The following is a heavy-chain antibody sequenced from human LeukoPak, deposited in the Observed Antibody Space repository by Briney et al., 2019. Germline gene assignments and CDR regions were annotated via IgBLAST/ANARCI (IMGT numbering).Heavy chain of an antibody. Sequence: GGSLRLSCAASGFTFSSYAMSWVRQAPGKGPEWVSAISGSGGSTYYADSVKGRFTISRDNSKKTLYLQMNRLRTEDTAVHYCAKTAGSTLLPYDYWGQGTLVTVSS. J-gene: IGHJ4*02. CDR2: ISGSGGST. CDR3: AKTAGSTLLPYDY. V-gene: IGHV3-23*01. CDR1: GFTFSSYA. D-gene: IGHD3-10*01.